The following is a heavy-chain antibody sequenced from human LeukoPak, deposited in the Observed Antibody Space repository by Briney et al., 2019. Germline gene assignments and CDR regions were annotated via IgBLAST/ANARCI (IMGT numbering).Heavy chain of an antibody. CDR1: GGTFSSYA. D-gene: IGHD4-17*01. J-gene: IGHJ6*03. CDR2: IIPIFGTA. Sequence: ASVKVSCKASGGTFSSYAISWVRQAPGQGLEWMGGIIPIFGTANYAQKVQGRVTITADESTSTAYMELSSLRSEDTAVYYCARGGLGDYGLYYYYYYMDVWGKGTTVTISS. V-gene: IGHV1-69*13. CDR3: ARGGLGDYGLYYYYYYMDV.